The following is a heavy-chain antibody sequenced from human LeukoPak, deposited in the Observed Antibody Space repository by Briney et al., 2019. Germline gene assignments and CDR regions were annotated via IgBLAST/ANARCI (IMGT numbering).Heavy chain of an antibody. CDR2: IRGSGGST. V-gene: IGHV3-23*01. D-gene: IGHD6-6*01. CDR3: AKAPQFVLYRFEY. CDR1: GFTFSTYV. Sequence: SGGSLRLSCAASGFTFSTYVMSWVRQAPGKGLEWVSSIRGSGGSTYYADSVKGRFTISRDSSKNTVYLQMNSLRDEDTAVYYCAKAPQFVLYRFEYWGQETLVTVSS. J-gene: IGHJ4*02.